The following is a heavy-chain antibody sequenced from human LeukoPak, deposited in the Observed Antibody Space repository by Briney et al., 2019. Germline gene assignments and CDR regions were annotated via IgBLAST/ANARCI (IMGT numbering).Heavy chain of an antibody. Sequence: PGRSLRLSCAASGFTFSSYAMHWVRQAPGKGLEWVAVISYDGSNKYYADSVKGRFTISRDNSKNTLYLQMNSLRAEDTAVYYCARDRPTITTYRDYDSSGYYYSYYFDYWGQGTLVTVSS. CDR3: ARDRPTITTYRDYDSSGYYYSYYFDY. J-gene: IGHJ4*02. CDR1: GFTFSSYA. D-gene: IGHD3-22*01. V-gene: IGHV3-30-3*01. CDR2: ISYDGSNK.